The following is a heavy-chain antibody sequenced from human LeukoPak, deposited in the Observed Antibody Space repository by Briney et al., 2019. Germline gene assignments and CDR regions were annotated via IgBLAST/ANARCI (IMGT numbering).Heavy chain of an antibody. V-gene: IGHV1-24*01. CDR3: ATGFTTPDY. J-gene: IGHJ4*02. CDR2: FAVEDGKT. CDR1: GYSLIDFS. D-gene: IGHD1-1*01. Sequence: ASVKVSCKVSGYSLIDFSMHWVRQAPGKGLEWMGTFAVEDGKTIYAQKFRGRVTMTEDTSTDTAYMDLSSLRSDDTAVYYCATGFTTPDYWGQETLVTVSS.